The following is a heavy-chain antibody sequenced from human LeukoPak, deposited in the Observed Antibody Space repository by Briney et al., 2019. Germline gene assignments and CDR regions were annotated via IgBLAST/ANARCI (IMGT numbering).Heavy chain of an antibody. CDR1: GFTFSSYW. CDR3: VRGQLWSYYHDY. Sequence: GGSLRLSCAASGFTFSSYWLHWVRQAPGKGLVWVSRIKGDERSTNYADSVKGRFTISRDNAMNTVYLEMNSLRAEDTAVYYCVRGQLWSYYHDYWGQGTLVTVSS. V-gene: IGHV3-74*01. J-gene: IGHJ4*02. D-gene: IGHD5-18*01. CDR2: IKGDERST.